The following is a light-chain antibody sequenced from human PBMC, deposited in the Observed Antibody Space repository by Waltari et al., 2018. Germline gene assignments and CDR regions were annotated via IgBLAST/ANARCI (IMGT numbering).Light chain of an antibody. CDR3: CSYAGSSTLV. V-gene: IGLV2-23*02. CDR1: SPDVGGYNY. J-gene: IGLJ2*01. Sequence: QSALTQPASVSGSPGQSITISCTGTSPDVGGYNYVCWYQQHPGKAPKLMIYDVNKRPSGVSNRFSGSKSGNTASLTISGLQAEDEADYYCCSYAGSSTLVFGGGTKLTVL. CDR2: DVN.